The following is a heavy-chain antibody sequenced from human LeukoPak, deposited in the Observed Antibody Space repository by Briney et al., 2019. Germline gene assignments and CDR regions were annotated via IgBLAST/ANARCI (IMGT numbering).Heavy chain of an antibody. CDR1: GGSFSGYY. CDR3: ARVWYYGMDV. D-gene: IGHD2-15*01. CDR2: INHSGST. Sequence: PSETLSLTCAVYGGSFSGYYWSWIRQPPGKGLEWIGEINHSGSTNYNPSLKSRATISVDTSKNQFSLKLSSVTAADTAVYYCARVWYYGMDVWGQGTTVTVSS. J-gene: IGHJ6*02. V-gene: IGHV4-34*01.